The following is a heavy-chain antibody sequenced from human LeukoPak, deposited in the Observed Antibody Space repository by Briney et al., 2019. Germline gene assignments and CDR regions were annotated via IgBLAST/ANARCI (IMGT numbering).Heavy chain of an antibody. V-gene: IGHV3-21*01. CDR3: ARATRGGYDGYFDY. CDR1: GFTYSTYS. D-gene: IGHD5-12*01. Sequence: GGSLRLSCAASGFTYSTYSTNWVRQAPGKGLEWVSFISTSSSYIYYADSVKGRFIISRDNARKSLYLQMNSLRAEDTAVYYCARATRGGYDGYFDYWGQGTLVTVSS. CDR2: ISTSSSYI. J-gene: IGHJ4*02.